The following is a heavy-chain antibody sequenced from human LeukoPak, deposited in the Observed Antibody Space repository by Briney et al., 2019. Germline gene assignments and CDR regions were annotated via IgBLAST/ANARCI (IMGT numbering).Heavy chain of an antibody. J-gene: IGHJ3*02. V-gene: IGHV1-2*02. Sequence: ASVKVSCKASGYTFIGYYMHWVRQAPGQGLEWMGWIDPYSGGTHFAQRFQGRVSMTLDTSISTAYMELTRLTSDDTAAYYCARDGVAGSSDAFDIWGQGTMVTVSA. D-gene: IGHD6-19*01. CDR2: IDPYSGGT. CDR3: ARDGVAGSSDAFDI. CDR1: GYTFIGYY.